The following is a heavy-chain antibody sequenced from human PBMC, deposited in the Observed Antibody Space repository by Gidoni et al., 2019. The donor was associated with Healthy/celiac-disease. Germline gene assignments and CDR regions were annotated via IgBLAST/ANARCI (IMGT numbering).Heavy chain of an antibody. CDR3: ARDWGSYGMDV. Sequence: EVQLVESGGGLVQPGGSLRLSCAASGFTFSDHYMDWVRQAPGKGLEWVGRTRNKANSYTTEYAASVKGRFTISRDDSKNSLYLQMNSLKTEDTAVYYCARDWGSYGMDVWGQGTTVTVSS. V-gene: IGHV3-72*01. D-gene: IGHD3-16*01. CDR1: GFTFSDHY. CDR2: TRNKANSYTT. J-gene: IGHJ6*02.